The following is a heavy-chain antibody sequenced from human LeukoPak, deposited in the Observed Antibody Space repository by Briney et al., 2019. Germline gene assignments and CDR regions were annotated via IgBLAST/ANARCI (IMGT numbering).Heavy chain of an antibody. J-gene: IGHJ3*02. CDR2: IIPILGIA. Sequence: ASVKVSCKASGYTFTNYGINWVRQAPGQGLEWMGRIIPILGIANYAQKFQGRVTITADKSTSTAYMELSSLRSEDTAVYYCARDPTLDAFDIWGQGTMVTVSS. V-gene: IGHV1-69*04. CDR3: ARDPTLDAFDI. CDR1: GYTFTNYG.